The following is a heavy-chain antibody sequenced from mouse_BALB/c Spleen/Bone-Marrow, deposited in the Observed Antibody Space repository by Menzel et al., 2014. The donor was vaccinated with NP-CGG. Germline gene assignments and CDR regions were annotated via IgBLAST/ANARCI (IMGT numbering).Heavy chain of an antibody. CDR1: GFNIKDAY. CDR3: ALITTATFSYWYFDV. D-gene: IGHD1-2*01. Sequence: EVQPQQSGAELVKPGASVKLSCTASGFNIKDAYMHWVKQRPEQGLEWIGRIDPANGYSIYDPKFQGKATITADTTSNTAHLQLSSLTSEDTAVYYCALITTATFSYWYFDVWGAGTTVTVSS. V-gene: IGHV14-3*02. J-gene: IGHJ1*01. CDR2: IDPANGYS.